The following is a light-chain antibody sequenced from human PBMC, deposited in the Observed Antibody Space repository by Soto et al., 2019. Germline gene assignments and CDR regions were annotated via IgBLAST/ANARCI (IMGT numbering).Light chain of an antibody. CDR3: QQRSSWPIT. J-gene: IGKJ5*01. V-gene: IGKV3-15*01. CDR1: QSVSGH. Sequence: EIVMTQSPGTVSVFPGETVTLSCRASQSVSGHLDWFHQKPGQAPRLVLLRIFTRAIGVPARFSGSGSGTDFTLSISSLEPEDFAVYFCQQRSSWPITFGQGTRLEIK. CDR2: RIF.